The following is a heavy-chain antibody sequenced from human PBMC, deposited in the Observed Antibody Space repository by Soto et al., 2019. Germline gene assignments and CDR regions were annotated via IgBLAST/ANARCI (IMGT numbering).Heavy chain of an antibody. V-gene: IGHV3-23*01. J-gene: IGHJ6*02. CDR2: ISGSGGST. CDR3: ASHRTNGVCYRIRYYYGMDV. CDR1: GFTFSSYA. D-gene: IGHD2-8*01. Sequence: GGSLRLSCAASGFTFSSYAMSWVRQAPGKGLEWVSAISGSGGSTYYADSVKGRFTISRDNSKNTLYLQMNSLRAEDTAVYYCASHRTNGVCYRIRYYYGMDVWGQGTTVTVSS.